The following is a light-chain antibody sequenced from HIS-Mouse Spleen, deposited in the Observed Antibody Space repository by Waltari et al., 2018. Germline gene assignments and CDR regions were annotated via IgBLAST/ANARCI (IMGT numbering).Light chain of an antibody. CDR3: SSYTSSSTPYV. Sequence: QSALTQPASVSGSPGQSITISCTGTSSDGGGYNYVSWYQQHPGKAPKLMIYEVSNRPSGVSNRFSGSKSGNTASLTISGLQAEDEADYYCSSYTSSSTPYVFGTGTKVTVL. CDR1: SSDGGGYNY. J-gene: IGLJ1*01. CDR2: EVS. V-gene: IGLV2-14*01.